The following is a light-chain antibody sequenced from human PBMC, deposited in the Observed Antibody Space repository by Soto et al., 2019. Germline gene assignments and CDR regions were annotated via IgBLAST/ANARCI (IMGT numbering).Light chain of an antibody. CDR3: QQYGASPSLT. CDR2: DAS. J-gene: IGKJ4*01. V-gene: IGKV3-20*01. Sequence: EIVLTQSPGTLSLSPGERATLSCRASRSVTSNSLAWYQQKPGQPPRLLIYDASSRATGIPDRFSGTGSGTDFALIISRVEPEDFAMYYCQQYGASPSLTFGGGTKVVIK. CDR1: RSVTSNS.